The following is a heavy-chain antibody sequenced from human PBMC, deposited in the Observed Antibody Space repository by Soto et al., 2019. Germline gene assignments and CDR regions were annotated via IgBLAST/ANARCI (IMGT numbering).Heavy chain of an antibody. CDR1: GFVFGGFG. CDR2: ASYDGTYK. J-gene: IGHJ4*02. D-gene: IGHD3-16*01. V-gene: IGHV3-30*03. Sequence: QVELMESGGGVVRPGKSLTVSCTGSGFVFGGFGMHWVRQTPGKGLEWLGMASYDGTYKYFADSVKGRFTISRDNGMNTVYLQMDNLRLEDTALYYCARGGDVLDYWGRGTLVTVSS. CDR3: ARGGDVLDY.